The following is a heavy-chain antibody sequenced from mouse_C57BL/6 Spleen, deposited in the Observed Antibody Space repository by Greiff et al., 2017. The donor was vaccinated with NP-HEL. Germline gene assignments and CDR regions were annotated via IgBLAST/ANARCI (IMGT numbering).Heavy chain of an antibody. J-gene: IGHJ2*01. CDR1: GYTFTSYW. D-gene: IGHD4-1*01. V-gene: IGHV1-64*01. Sequence: QVHVKQSGAELVKPGASVKLSCKASGYTFTSYWMHWVKQRPGQGLEWIGMIHPNSGSTNYNEKFKSKATLTVDKSSSTAYMQLSSLTSEDSAVYYCARGWDGVYWGQGTTLTVSS. CDR3: ARGWDGVY. CDR2: IHPNSGST.